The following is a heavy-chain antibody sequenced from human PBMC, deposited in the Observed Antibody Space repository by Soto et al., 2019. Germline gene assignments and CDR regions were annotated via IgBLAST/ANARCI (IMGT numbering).Heavy chain of an antibody. CDR2: ISGSGGST. Sequence: PGGSLRLSCAASGFTFSSYAMSWVRQAPGQGLEWVSAISGSGGSTYYADSVKGRFTLSRDNSKNTLYLQMNSLRAEDTAVYYCARDRNDFWSGYESYWGQGTLVTVSS. D-gene: IGHD3-3*01. CDR3: ARDRNDFWSGYESY. CDR1: GFTFSSYA. V-gene: IGHV3-23*01. J-gene: IGHJ4*02.